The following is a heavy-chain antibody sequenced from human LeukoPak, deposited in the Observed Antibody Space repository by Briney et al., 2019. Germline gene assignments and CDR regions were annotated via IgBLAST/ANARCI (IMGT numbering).Heavy chain of an antibody. V-gene: IGHV1-69*05. J-gene: IGHJ4*02. Sequence: ASVKVSCKASGCTFSSYAISWVRQAPGQGLEWMGGIIPIFGTANYAQKFQGRVTITTDESTSTAYMELSSLRSEDTAVYYCARGLTMVRGDSLSLDYWGQGTLVTVSS. D-gene: IGHD3-10*01. CDR3: ARGLTMVRGDSLSLDY. CDR2: IIPIFGTA. CDR1: GCTFSSYA.